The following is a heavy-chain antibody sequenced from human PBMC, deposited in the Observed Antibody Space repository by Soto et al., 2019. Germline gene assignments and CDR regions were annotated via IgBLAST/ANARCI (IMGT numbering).Heavy chain of an antibody. CDR1: GYSFTSYG. CDR2: ISGYKAKT. J-gene: IGHJ6*03. D-gene: IGHD4-4*01. V-gene: IGHV1-18*01. CDR3: ARGTTVTTTPTYYYMDV. Sequence: QVQLVQSGAEVKKPGASVKVSCTASGYSFTSYGISWVRQAPGQGLEWMGWISGYKAKTKYAQKFQGRVTMTTDTSTSTAYMDVRSLRSDDTAVYYCARGTTVTTTPTYYYMDVWGKGTTVTVSS.